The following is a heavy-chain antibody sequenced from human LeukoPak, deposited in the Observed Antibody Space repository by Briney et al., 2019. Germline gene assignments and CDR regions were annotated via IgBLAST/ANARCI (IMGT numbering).Heavy chain of an antibody. V-gene: IGHV3-7*01. CDR2: IKLDGSEK. J-gene: IGHJ4*02. Sequence: GGSLRLSCAASGLTFSSYWMNWVRQAPRKGLEWVANIKLDGSEKNYVDSVKGRFTISRDNAKNSLNLQINGLRAEDTAVYYCATSRDGSKYRELSHWGQGTLVTVSS. CDR3: ATSRDGSKYRELSH. CDR1: GLTFSSYW. D-gene: IGHD5-24*01.